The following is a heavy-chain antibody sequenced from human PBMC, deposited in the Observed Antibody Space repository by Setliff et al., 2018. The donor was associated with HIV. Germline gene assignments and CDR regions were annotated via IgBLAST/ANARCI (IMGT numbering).Heavy chain of an antibody. CDR1: GFTFSTHT. J-gene: IGHJ4*02. CDR3: ARGGGGARRVIGS. CDR2: ISSTGTYI. V-gene: IGHV3-21*04. D-gene: IGHD6-6*01. Sequence: GGSLRLSCAASGFTFSTHTMNWIRQAPGKGLEWVSSISSTGTYIYYADSMKGRFTISRDNANNSLYLQMSSLRAEDTAVYYCARGGGGARRVIGSWGQGALVTVSS.